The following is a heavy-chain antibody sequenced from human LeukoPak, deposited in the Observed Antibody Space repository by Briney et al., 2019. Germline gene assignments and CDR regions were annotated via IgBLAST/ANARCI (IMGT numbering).Heavy chain of an antibody. CDR1: GGTFSSYA. J-gene: IGHJ4*02. CDR2: IIPIFGTA. Sequence: GSSVKVSCKASGGTFSSYAISWVRQAPGQGLEWMGGIIPIFGTANYAQKFQGRVTITADESTSTAYMELSSLRSEDTAVYHCARDSKDRRLGAVDYWGQGTLVTVSS. V-gene: IGHV1-69*01. CDR3: ARDSKDRRLGAVDY. D-gene: IGHD4-17*01.